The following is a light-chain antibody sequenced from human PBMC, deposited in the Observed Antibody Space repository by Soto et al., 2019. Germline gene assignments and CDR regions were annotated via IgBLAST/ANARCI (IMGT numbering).Light chain of an antibody. CDR3: SSYTSSSTPYV. V-gene: IGLV2-14*01. CDR1: SSDVGGYNY. Sequence: QSVLTQPASVSGSPGQSITISCTGTSSDVGGYNYVSWYQQHPGXXXXXXXXEVXXXXSXVXXXXXXXXXXXXXXXXXXGXXAEDEADYYCSSYTSSSTPYVFGTGTKLTVL. CDR2: EVX. J-gene: IGLJ1*01.